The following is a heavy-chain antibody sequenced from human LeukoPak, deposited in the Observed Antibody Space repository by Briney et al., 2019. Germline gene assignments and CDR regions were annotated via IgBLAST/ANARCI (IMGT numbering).Heavy chain of an antibody. J-gene: IGHJ4*02. CDR1: GFTFSSYA. CDR2: ISGSGGST. D-gene: IGHD1-26*01. CDR3: ASQWELHKFDY. V-gene: IGHV3-23*01. Sequence: GGSLRLSCAASGFTFSSYAMSWFRHAPGKGLDLVSAISGSGGSTYYADSVKGRFTISRDNSKNTLYLQMNSLRAEDTAVYYCASQWELHKFDYWGQGTLVTVSS.